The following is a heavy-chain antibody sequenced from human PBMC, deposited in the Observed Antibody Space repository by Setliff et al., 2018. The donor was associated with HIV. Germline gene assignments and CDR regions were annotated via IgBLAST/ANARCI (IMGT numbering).Heavy chain of an antibody. Sequence: GGSLRLSCAASGVTVSKNYMSWVRQAPGKGLEWASVIYTGGATFYADSVKGRFTISRDNAKNSLYLQMNSLRAEDTAVYYCARDRYSGSSTDYWGQGTLVTVSS. CDR2: IYTGGAT. D-gene: IGHD1-26*01. CDR1: GVTVSKNY. J-gene: IGHJ4*02. V-gene: IGHV3-66*01. CDR3: ARDRYSGSSTDY.